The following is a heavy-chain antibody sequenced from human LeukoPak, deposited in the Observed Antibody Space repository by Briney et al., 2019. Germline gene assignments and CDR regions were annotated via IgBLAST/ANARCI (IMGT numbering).Heavy chain of an antibody. D-gene: IGHD4-17*01. CDR2: ISAYNGNT. V-gene: IGHV1-18*01. J-gene: IGHJ4*02. CDR3: ARGTVTTPFDY. Sequence: ASVKVSCKASGYTLTSYGISWVRQAPGQGLEWMGWISAYNGNTNYAQKLQGRVTMTIDTSTSTAYMDLRSLRSDDTAMYYCARGTVTTPFDYWGQGTLVTVSS. CDR1: GYTLTSYG.